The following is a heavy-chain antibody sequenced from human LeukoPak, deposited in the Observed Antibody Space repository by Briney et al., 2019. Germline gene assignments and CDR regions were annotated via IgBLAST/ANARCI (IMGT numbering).Heavy chain of an antibody. CDR3: AKDARRTFGLSSGLYRGSYYFDY. D-gene: IGHD6-19*01. CDR1: GFTFITST. CDR2: IKQHGGDL. J-gene: IGHJ4*02. Sequence: PGGSLRLSCSASGFTFITSTMHCVRQAPGKGLEWVATIKQHGGDLNYADSVKGRFTISRANTKHTWFLQVNSLRAEDTAVYYCAKDARRTFGLSSGLYRGSYYFDYWGQGTLVTVST. V-gene: IGHV3-7*01.